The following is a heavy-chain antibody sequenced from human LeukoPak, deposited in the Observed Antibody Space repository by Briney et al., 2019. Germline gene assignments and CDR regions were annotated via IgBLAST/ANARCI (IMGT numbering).Heavy chain of an antibody. D-gene: IGHD6-19*01. J-gene: IGHJ6*02. CDR3: ARGQDSTGWYNYYGIDV. Sequence: SGTLSLTCAVSGGSFSSSNCWSWVRQPPGKGLEWMGETYHSGSTNYNPSLKSRVTISVDKSKNQLSLKLTSLTAADTAVYYCARGQDSTGWYNYYGIDVWGQGTTVTVSS. V-gene: IGHV4-4*02. CDR2: TYHSGST. CDR1: GGSFSSSNC.